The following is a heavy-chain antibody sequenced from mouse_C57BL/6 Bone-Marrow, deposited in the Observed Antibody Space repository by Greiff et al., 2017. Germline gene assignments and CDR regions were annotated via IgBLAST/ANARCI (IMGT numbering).Heavy chain of an antibody. J-gene: IGHJ1*03. Sequence: VKLVESGPGLVAPSQSLSITCTVSGFSLTSYGVDWVRQPPGKGLEWLGVIWGGGSTNYNSALMSRLSISKDNSKSQVFLKMTSLQTDDTAMYYCAKRSSPHYYGSRPYWYFDVWGTGTTVTVSS. D-gene: IGHD1-1*01. V-gene: IGHV2-9*01. CDR3: AKRSSPHYYGSRPYWYFDV. CDR1: GFSLTSYG. CDR2: IWGGGST.